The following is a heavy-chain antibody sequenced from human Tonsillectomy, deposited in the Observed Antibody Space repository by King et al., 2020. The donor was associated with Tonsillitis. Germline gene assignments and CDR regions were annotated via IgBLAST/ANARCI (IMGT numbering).Heavy chain of an antibody. CDR1: GYTFISYY. CDR2: INPSGGST. Sequence: QLVQSGAEVKKPGTSVKISYKASGYTFISYYMDWVRQAPGQGLEWMGIINPSGGSTNYAQEFQGRVTMTRDTSTSTVHMELSSLRSEDTTVYYCARGEEGQDKDAFDYWGQGTLVTVSS. D-gene: IGHD3-16*01. V-gene: IGHV1-46*01. J-gene: IGHJ4*02. CDR3: ARGEEGQDKDAFDY.